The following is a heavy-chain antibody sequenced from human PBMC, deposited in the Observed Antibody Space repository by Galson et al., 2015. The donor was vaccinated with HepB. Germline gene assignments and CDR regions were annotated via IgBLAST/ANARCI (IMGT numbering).Heavy chain of an antibody. V-gene: IGHV3-21*01. Sequence: SLRLSCAASGFTFSSYSMNWVRQAPGKGLEWVSSISSSSSYIYYADSVKGRFTISRDNAKNSLYLQMNSLRAEDTAVYYCARVSVVRGVKGYFDYWGQGTLVTVSS. CDR3: ARVSVVRGVKGYFDY. J-gene: IGHJ4*02. D-gene: IGHD3-10*01. CDR2: ISSSSSYI. CDR1: GFTFSSYS.